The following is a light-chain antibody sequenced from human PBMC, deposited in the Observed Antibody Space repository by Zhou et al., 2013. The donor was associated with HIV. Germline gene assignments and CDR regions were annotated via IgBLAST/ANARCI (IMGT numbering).Light chain of an antibody. V-gene: IGKV2-28*01. CDR2: LGS. Sequence: DIVMTQSPLSLPVTAGEPASISCRSSQSLVHRNGHNYLDWYFQKPGQSPQLLIYLGSNRASGVPDRFSGSGSGTDFTLRVSRVEAEDVGVYYCMQALQTPYTLVQGPXLEDQT. CDR1: QSLVHRNGHNY. J-gene: IGKJ2*01. CDR3: MQALQTPYT.